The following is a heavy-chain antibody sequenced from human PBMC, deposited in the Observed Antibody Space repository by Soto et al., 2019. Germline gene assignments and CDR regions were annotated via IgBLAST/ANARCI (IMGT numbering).Heavy chain of an antibody. CDR3: ARDWYSSGWYYFDY. Sequence: VSCEACGGSVNSSTLSWARQEKGQGLEWMGRIIPILGIANYAQKFQGRVTITADKSTSTAYMELSSLRSEDTAVYYCARDWYSSGWYYFDYWGQGTLVTVSS. V-gene: IGHV1-69*04. D-gene: IGHD6-19*01. CDR2: IIPILGIA. J-gene: IGHJ4*02. CDR1: GGSVNSST.